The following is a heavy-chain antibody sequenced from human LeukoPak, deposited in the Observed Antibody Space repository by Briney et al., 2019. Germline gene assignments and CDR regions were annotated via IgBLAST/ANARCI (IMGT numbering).Heavy chain of an antibody. Sequence: GGSLRLSCAASGFTFSSYSMNWVRQAPGKGLEWVSYISSSSSTIYYAASVKGRFTISRDNAKNSLYLQMNSLRAEDTAVYYCASGYSMDYWGQGTLVTVSS. J-gene: IGHJ4*02. CDR3: ASGYSMDY. V-gene: IGHV3-48*01. CDR1: GFTFSSYS. CDR2: ISSSSSTI. D-gene: IGHD6-13*01.